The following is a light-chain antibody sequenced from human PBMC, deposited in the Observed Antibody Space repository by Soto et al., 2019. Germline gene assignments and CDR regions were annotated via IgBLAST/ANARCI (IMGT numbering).Light chain of an antibody. CDR1: SSDVGRYDY. CDR3: CSFAGSYTYV. CDR2: DVS. V-gene: IGLV2-11*01. J-gene: IGLJ1*01. Sequence: QSALTQPRSVSGSPGQSVTISCTGTSSDVGRYDYVSWYQQHPGKAPKLIIYDVSERPSGVPDRFSGSKFGNTASLTISGLQAEDEGDYSFCSFAGSYTYVFGPGTKLNVL.